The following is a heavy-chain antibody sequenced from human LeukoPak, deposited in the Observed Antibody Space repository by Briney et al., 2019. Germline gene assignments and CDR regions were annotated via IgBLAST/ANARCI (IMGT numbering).Heavy chain of an antibody. CDR2: ISYDGSNK. D-gene: IGHD5-24*01. J-gene: IGHJ4*02. Sequence: GGSLRLSCAASGFTFSSYAMHWVRQAPGKGLEWVAVISYDGSNKYYADSVKGRFTISKDNSKNTLYLQMNSLRAEDTAVYYCARAARRWLQYYFDYWGQGTLVTVSS. CDR3: ARAARRWLQYYFDY. V-gene: IGHV3-30*01. CDR1: GFTFSSYA.